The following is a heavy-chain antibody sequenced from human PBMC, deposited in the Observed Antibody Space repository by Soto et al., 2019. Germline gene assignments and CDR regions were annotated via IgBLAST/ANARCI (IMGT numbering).Heavy chain of an antibody. D-gene: IGHD2-2*01. J-gene: IGHJ4*02. V-gene: IGHV3-23*01. CDR1: GFTFSSYA. Sequence: PGGSLRLSCAASGFTFSSYAISLVRQAPGKGLEWVSAISGSGGSTYYADSVKGRFTISRDNSKNTLYLQMNSLRAEDTAVYYCAKEICSSTSCQIERNFDYWGQGT. CDR2: ISGSGGST. CDR3: AKEICSSTSCQIERNFDY.